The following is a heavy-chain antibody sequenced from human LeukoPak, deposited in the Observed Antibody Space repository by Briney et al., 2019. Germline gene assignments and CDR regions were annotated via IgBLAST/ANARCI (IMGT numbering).Heavy chain of an antibody. V-gene: IGHV4-39*01. D-gene: IGHD2-15*01. CDR2: IYYSGST. CDR3: ARLRTVVVVVAATPRIFDY. Sequence: PSEALSLTCTVSGGSISSSSYYWGWIRQPPGKGLEWIGCIYYSGSTYYNPSLKSRVTISVDTSKNQFSLKLSSVTAADTAVYYCARLRTVVVVVAATPRIFDYWGQGTLVTVSS. J-gene: IGHJ4*02. CDR1: GGSISSSSYY.